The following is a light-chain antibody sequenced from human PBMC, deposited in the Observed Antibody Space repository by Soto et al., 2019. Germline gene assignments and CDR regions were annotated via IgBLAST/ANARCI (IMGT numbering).Light chain of an antibody. J-gene: IGKJ4*01. CDR1: QSVSSSY. CDR3: QRYGNSPALT. CDR2: GAS. V-gene: IGKV3-20*01. Sequence: EIVLQQPHATLSLSHGERATLSCRASQSVSSSYLAWYQQKPGQAPRLLIYGASSRATGIPDRFSGSGSGTDFTLTISRLEPEDVAVDDCQRYGNSPALTFGGGTKVDIK.